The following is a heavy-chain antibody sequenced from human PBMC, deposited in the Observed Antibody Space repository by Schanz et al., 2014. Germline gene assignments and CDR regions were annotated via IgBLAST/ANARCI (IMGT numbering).Heavy chain of an antibody. CDR2: INPSGGST. D-gene: IGHD2-21*01. J-gene: IGHJ4*02. CDR1: GYTFTSYD. CDR3: ATGPHIVVAFDY. Sequence: QVQLVQSGAEVKQPGASVKVSCKASGYTFTSYDINWVRQATGQGLEWMGIINPSGGSTSYAQKFQGRVTMTRDTSTSTVYMELSSLRSEDTAVYYCATGPHIVVAFDYWGQGTLVTVSS. V-gene: IGHV1-46*01.